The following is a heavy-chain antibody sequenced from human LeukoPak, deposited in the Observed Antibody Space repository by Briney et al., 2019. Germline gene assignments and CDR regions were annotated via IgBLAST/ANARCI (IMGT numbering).Heavy chain of an antibody. CDR3: ARDTLGEGEDANYAVYYFDY. CDR1: GYTFTSYY. D-gene: IGHD4/OR15-4a*01. J-gene: IGHJ4*02. V-gene: IGHV1-46*01. Sequence: GASVKVSCKASGYTFTSYYMHWVRQAPGQGLEGMGIINPSGGSTSYAQKFQGRVTMTRDMSTSTVYMELSRLRSDDTAVYYCARDTLGEGEDANYAVYYFDYWGQGTVVTVSS. CDR2: INPSGGST.